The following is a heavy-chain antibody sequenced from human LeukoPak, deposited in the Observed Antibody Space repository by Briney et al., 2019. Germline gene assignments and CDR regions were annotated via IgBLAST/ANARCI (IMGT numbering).Heavy chain of an antibody. J-gene: IGHJ6*02. CDR3: ARGWSGTDYYYYGMDV. Sequence: GGSLRLSCAASGSTFSSYSMNWVRQAPGKGLEWVSYISSSSSTIYYADSVKGRFTISRDNAKNSLYLQMNSLRAEDTAVYYCARGWSGTDYYYYGMDVWGQGTTVTVSS. D-gene: IGHD3-3*01. CDR2: ISSSSSTI. CDR1: GSTFSSYS. V-gene: IGHV3-48*01.